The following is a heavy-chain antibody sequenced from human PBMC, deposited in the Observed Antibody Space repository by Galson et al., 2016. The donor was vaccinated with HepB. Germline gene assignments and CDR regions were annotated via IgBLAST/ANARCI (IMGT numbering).Heavy chain of an antibody. CDR1: GFSPSTSGMC. Sequence: PALVKPTQTLTLTCTFSGFSPSTSGMCVSWIRQPPGKALEWLARIDWADDKYYSSSLKTRLTVSKDTSKNQVVLTLTNMDPVDTATYYCARTNMDVVGAGFDYWGQGTLVTVSS. CDR2: IDWADDK. V-gene: IGHV2-70*11. CDR3: ARTNMDVVGAGFDY. J-gene: IGHJ4*02. D-gene: IGHD1-26*01.